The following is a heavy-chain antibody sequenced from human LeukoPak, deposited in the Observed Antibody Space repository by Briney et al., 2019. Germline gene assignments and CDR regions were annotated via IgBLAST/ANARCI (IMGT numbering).Heavy chain of an antibody. CDR2: INHSGST. Sequence: ETLSLTCAVYGGSFSGYYWSWIRQPPGKGLEWIGEINHSGSTNYNPSLKSRVTISVDTSKNQFSLKLSSVTAADTAVYYCARTTNHVSGRAAYYYYGMDVWGQGTTVTVSS. CDR3: ARTTNHVSGRAAYYYYGMDV. V-gene: IGHV4-34*01. CDR1: GGSFSGYY. D-gene: IGHD3-16*01. J-gene: IGHJ6*02.